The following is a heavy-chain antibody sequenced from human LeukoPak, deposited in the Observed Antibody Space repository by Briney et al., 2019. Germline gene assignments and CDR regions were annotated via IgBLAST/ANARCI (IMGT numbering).Heavy chain of an antibody. CDR1: GYTFTGYY. CDR3: ARGAAYSNYGPDFDY. J-gene: IGHJ4*02. Sequence: ASVKVSCKASGYTFTGYYMHWVRQAPGHGLEWMGWINPNSGGTNYAQKFQGRVTMTRDTSISTAYMELSRLRSDDTAVYYCARGAAYSNYGPDFDYWGQGTLVTVSS. D-gene: IGHD4-11*01. CDR2: INPNSGGT. V-gene: IGHV1-2*02.